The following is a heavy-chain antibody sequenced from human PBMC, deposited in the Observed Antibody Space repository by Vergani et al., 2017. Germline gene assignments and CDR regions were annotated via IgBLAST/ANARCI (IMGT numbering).Heavy chain of an antibody. CDR2: INHSGST. CDR3: ARVGIRFLGWFVWFDP. CDR1: GGSFSGYY. J-gene: IGHJ5*02. V-gene: IGHV4-34*01. D-gene: IGHD3-3*01. Sequence: QVQLQQWGAGLLKPSETLSLTCAVYGGSFSGYYWSWIRQPPGKGLEWIGEINHSGSTNYNPSLKSRVTISVDTSKNQFSLKLSSVTAADTAVYYCARVGIRFLGWFVWFDPWGQGTLVTVAS.